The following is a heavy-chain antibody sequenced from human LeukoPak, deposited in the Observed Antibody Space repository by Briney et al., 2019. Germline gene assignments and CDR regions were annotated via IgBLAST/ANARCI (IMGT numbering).Heavy chain of an antibody. CDR1: GVTFSNYA. CDR2: ISGSGGTT. J-gene: IGHJ4*02. D-gene: IGHD2-15*01. Sequence: GGSLRLSCAASGVTFSNYAMSWVRQAPGKGLEWVSAISGSGGTTYYADSVKGRFTISRDNSKNTLYLQMNSLRAEDTAVYYCAKDGHCSGGSCYGNYFDYWGQGTLVTVSS. V-gene: IGHV3-23*01. CDR3: AKDGHCSGGSCYGNYFDY.